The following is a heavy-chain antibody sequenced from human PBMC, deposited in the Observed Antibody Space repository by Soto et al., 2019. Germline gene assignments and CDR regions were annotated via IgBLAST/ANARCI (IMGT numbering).Heavy chain of an antibody. CDR1: GGSISSGGYY. J-gene: IGHJ4*02. D-gene: IGHD3-22*01. CDR2: IFYSGST. Sequence: PSETLSLTCTVSGGSISSGGYYWSWIRQHPGKGLEWIGHIFYSGSTYYNPSLKSRVTISVDTSKNQFSLKLSSVTAADTAVYPCARDRKDSSGYYDYWGQGTLVTSPQ. CDR3: ARDRKDSSGYYDY. V-gene: IGHV4-31*03.